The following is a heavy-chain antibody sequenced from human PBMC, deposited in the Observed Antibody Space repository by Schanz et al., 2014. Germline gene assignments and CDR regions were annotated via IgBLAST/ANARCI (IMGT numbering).Heavy chain of an antibody. D-gene: IGHD1-1*01. CDR1: GFTFSSYG. V-gene: IGHV3-13*05. CDR2: IGPASDP. J-gene: IGHJ3*02. Sequence: VQLVESGGGVVQPGRSLRLSCAASGFTFSSYGMHWVRQAPGKGLEWVSGIGPASDPYYAGSVKGRFTISRENGKNSLYLQMNSLRAGDTAVYYCARDRWDWNNAFDIWGQGTMVTVSS. CDR3: ARDRWDWNNAFDI.